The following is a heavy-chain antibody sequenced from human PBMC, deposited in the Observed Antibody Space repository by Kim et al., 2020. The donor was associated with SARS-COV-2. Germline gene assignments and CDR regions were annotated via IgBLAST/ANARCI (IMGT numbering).Heavy chain of an antibody. CDR2: IYPGDSDT. CDR1: GYSFTSYW. J-gene: IGHJ3*02. Sequence: GASLKISCKGSGYSFTSYWIGWVRQMPGKGLEWMGIIYPGDSDTRYSPSFQGQVTISADKSISTAYLQWSSLKASDTAMYYCARATIFGVVMGAFDIWGQGTMVTVSS. D-gene: IGHD3-3*01. V-gene: IGHV5-51*01. CDR3: ARATIFGVVMGAFDI.